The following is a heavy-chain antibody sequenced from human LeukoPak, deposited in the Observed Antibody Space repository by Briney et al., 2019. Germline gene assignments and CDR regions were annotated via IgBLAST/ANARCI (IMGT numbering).Heavy chain of an antibody. CDR1: GFTFSSYG. CDR3: AKSRTIFGVVTPFDY. CDR2: ISYDGSNK. V-gene: IGHV3-30*18. Sequence: PGGSLRLSCAASGFTFSSYGMHWVRQAPGKGLEWVAVISYDGSNKYYADSVKGRFTTSRDNSKNTLYLQMNSLRAEDTAVYYCAKSRTIFGVVTPFDYWGQGTLVTVSS. J-gene: IGHJ4*02. D-gene: IGHD3-3*01.